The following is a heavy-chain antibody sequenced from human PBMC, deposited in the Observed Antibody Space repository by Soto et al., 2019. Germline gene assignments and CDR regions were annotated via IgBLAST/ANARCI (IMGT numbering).Heavy chain of an antibody. D-gene: IGHD3-3*01. Sequence: LSLTCTVSGGSLSSYYWTWIRQPPGKGLEWIGYVYYSGNTNYNPSLKGRFTISRDNAKNSLYLQMNSLRDEDTAVYYCARNYDLWSGYENFDYWGQGTLVTVSS. CDR3: ARNYDLWSGYENFDY. CDR2: VYYSGNT. V-gene: IGHV4-59*12. CDR1: GGSLSSYY. J-gene: IGHJ4*02.